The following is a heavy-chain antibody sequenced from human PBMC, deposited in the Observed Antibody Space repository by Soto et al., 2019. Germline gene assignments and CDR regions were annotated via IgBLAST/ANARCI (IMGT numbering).Heavy chain of an antibody. J-gene: IGHJ6*03. CDR3: AITPDYYYYMDV. Sequence: PSETLSLTCTVSGGSISSGGYYWSWIRQHPGKGLEWIGYIYYSGSTYYNPSLKSRVTISVDTSKNQFSLKLSSVTAADTAVYYCAITPDYYYYMDVWGKGTTVTVSS. CDR1: GGSISSGGYY. CDR2: IYYSGST. V-gene: IGHV4-31*03.